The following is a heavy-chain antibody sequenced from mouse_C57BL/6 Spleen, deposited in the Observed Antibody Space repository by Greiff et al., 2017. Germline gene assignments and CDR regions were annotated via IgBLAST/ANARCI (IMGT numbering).Heavy chain of an antibody. CDR1: GYAFSSSW. CDR3: ALITTVVAPYYFDY. J-gene: IGHJ2*01. V-gene: IGHV1-82*01. D-gene: IGHD1-1*01. CDR2: IYPGDGDT. Sequence: VQLQQSGPELVKPGASVKISCKASGYAFSSSWMNWVKPRPGKGLEWIGRIYPGDGDTNYNGKFKGKATLTADKSSSTAYMQLSSLTSEDSAVYFGALITTVVAPYYFDYWGQGTTLTVSS.